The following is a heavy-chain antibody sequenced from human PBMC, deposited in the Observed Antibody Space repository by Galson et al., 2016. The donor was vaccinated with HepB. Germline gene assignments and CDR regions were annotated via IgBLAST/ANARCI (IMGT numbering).Heavy chain of an antibody. J-gene: IGHJ6*02. CDR2: IWYDGSNE. Sequence: SLRLSCAASGFTFRTYGMHWVRQAPGKGLEWVAVIWYDGSNEYYADSVKGRCTISRDNSKNTLYLQMNSLRVEDTAVYYCARDLLGGSGINDRGYYYYWYGMDVWGQGTTVTVSS. CDR3: ARDLLGGSGINDRGYYYYWYGMDV. CDR1: GFTFRTYG. V-gene: IGHV3-33*01. D-gene: IGHD3-10*01.